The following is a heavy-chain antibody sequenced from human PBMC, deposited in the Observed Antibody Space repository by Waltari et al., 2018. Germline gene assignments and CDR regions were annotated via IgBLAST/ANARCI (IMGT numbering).Heavy chain of an antibody. V-gene: IGHV3-23*01. CDR2: ISGSGGST. D-gene: IGHD1-26*01. CDR3: AKTPGGYDYYYYGMDV. CDR1: GFTFSSYA. Sequence: EVQLLESGGGLVQPGGSLRLSCAASGFTFSSYAMSWVRQAPGKGLEWVSAISGSGGSTYYADSVKGRFTISRDNSKNTLYLQMNSLRAEDTAVYYCAKTPGGYDYYYYGMDVWGQGTTVTVSS. J-gene: IGHJ6*02.